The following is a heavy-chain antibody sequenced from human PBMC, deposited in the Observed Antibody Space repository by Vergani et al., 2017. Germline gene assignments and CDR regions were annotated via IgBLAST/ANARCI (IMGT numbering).Heavy chain of an antibody. D-gene: IGHD2-2*01. CDR1: GGTFSSSV. Sequence: QVQLVQSGAEVKKPGSSVKVSCKASGGTFSSSVISWVRQAPGQGLEWMGRIVPIFGTANYAQNFQGRVAITADKSTSTAYMELTSLRSEDTAVYYCARDLGVGFRFDPWGQGTLVTVSS. CDR2: IVPIFGTA. V-gene: IGHV1-69*14. CDR3: ARDLGVGFRFDP. J-gene: IGHJ5*02.